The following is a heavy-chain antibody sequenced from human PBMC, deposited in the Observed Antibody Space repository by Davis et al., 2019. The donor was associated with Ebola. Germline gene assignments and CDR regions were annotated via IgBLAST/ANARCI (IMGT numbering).Heavy chain of an antibody. D-gene: IGHD3-10*01. J-gene: IGHJ4*02. V-gene: IGHV4-4*02. CDR3: AREGVDFGDY. CDR1: GDSITSNNW. CDR2: IHHSGST. Sequence: MPSETLSLTCAVSGDSITSNNWWLWVRQPPGKGLEWIGEIHHSGSTNYSPSLKSRVTISVDKSKNQFSLNLISVTAADTAVYYCAREGVDFGDYWGQGALVTVSS.